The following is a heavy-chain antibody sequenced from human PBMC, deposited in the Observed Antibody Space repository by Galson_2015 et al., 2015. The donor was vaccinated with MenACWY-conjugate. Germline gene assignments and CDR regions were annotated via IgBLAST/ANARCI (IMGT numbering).Heavy chain of an antibody. CDR2: IGTAGDT. V-gene: IGHV3-13*01. D-gene: IGHD5-18*01. Sequence: SLRLSCAASGFSFSSNDMHWVRQAPGKGLEWVSGIGTAGDTYYPGSVKGRFTISRESAKNSLYLQMNSLKVEDTAVYYCVREGRGAMVALDYWGQGTLVTVSS. J-gene: IGHJ4*02. CDR3: VREGRGAMVALDY. CDR1: GFSFSSND.